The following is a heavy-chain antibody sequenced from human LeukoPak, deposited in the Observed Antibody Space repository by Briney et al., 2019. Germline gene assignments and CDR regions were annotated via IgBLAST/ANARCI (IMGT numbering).Heavy chain of an antibody. CDR1: GGSISSSSYY. J-gene: IGHJ3*02. D-gene: IGHD3-3*01. CDR3: ARDPYDFWSGTIDASFDI. V-gene: IGHV4-39*07. Sequence: SSETLSLTCTVSGGSISSSSYYWGWIRQPPGKGLEWIGSIYYSGSTYYNPSLKSRVTISVDTSKNQFSLKLSSVTAADTAVYYCARDPYDFWSGTIDASFDIWGQGTMVTVSS. CDR2: IYYSGST.